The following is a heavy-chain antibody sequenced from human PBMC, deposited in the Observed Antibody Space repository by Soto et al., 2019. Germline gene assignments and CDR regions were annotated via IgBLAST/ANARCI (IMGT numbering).Heavy chain of an antibody. V-gene: IGHV1-3*01. J-gene: IGHJ3*02. CDR3: ARVTLDYGDYEMGEYDAFDI. D-gene: IGHD4-17*01. CDR2: INAGNGNT. Sequence: QVQLVQSGAEVKKPGASVKVSCKASGYTFTSYAMHWVRQAPGQRLEWMGWINAGNGNTKYSQKFQGRVTITRDTSASTAYMELSSLRSEDTAVYYCARVTLDYGDYEMGEYDAFDIWGQGTMVTVSS. CDR1: GYTFTSYA.